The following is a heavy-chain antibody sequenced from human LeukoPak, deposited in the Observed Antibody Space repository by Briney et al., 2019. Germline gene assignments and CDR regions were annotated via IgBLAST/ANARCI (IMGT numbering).Heavy chain of an antibody. J-gene: IGHJ6*02. D-gene: IGHD2-2*01. V-gene: IGHV3-30*02. CDR1: GFTFSSYG. CDR3: IVVPAAMWGRYGMDV. CDR2: IRYDGSNK. Sequence: PGGSLRLSCAASGFTFSSYGMHWVRQAPGKGLEWVAFIRYDGSNKYYADSVKGRFTISGDNSKNTLYLQMNSLRAEDTAVYYCIVVPAAMWGRYGMDVWGQGTTVTVSS.